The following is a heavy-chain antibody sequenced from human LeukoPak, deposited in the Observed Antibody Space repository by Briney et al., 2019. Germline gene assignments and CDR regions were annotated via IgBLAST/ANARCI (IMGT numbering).Heavy chain of an antibody. J-gene: IGHJ4*02. CDR2: INSDGSSI. CDR1: GFTFSSYW. Sequence: GGSXXLSCAASGFTFSSYWMHWVRQAPGKGLVWVSRINSDGSSIKYADSVKGGFTIYRENEKNTLYMQMNSLRAEDTAVYYCARPDYGDHRFDSWGQGTLVTVSS. CDR3: ARPDYGDHRFDS. V-gene: IGHV3-74*03. D-gene: IGHD4-17*01.